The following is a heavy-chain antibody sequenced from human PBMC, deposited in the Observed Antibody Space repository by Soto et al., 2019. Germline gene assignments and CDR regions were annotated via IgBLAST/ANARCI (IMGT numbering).Heavy chain of an antibody. CDR3: ARGPLGFLNDFES. Sequence: QVQLVQSGTEVKKPGSSVKVSCKASGGTFRNYPINWVRQAPGQGLEWMGSIFPITDITDYAQNFQARLTITAEESTSTAYMELSSLTSDDTAMYFCARGPLGFLNDFESWGQGTLVTVSS. CDR2: IFPITDIT. V-gene: IGHV1-69*02. J-gene: IGHJ4*02. CDR1: GGTFRNYP.